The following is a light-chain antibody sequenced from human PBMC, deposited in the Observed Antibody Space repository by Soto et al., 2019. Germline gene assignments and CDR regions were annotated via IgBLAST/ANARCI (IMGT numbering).Light chain of an antibody. V-gene: IGKV3-20*01. CDR2: GAS. CDR1: QSIPSNY. J-gene: IGKJ3*01. Sequence: EIVLTQSPGTLSLSPGERATLSCRASQSIPSNYLAWSQHKPGQAPRLLIYGASSRATGVPATVSGSGSGTDFTLTISRLEPHNSAVDYCQQYGSSFTFGPGTKVEIK. CDR3: QQYGSSFT.